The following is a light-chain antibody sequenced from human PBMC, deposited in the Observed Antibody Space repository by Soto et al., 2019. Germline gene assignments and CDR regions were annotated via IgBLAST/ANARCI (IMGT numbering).Light chain of an antibody. CDR2: EVN. CDR3: SSYAGNKIYYV. V-gene: IGLV2-8*01. CDR1: SSDVGGYNF. J-gene: IGLJ1*01. Sequence: QSVLTQPPFASGSPGQSVTISCTGTSSDVGGYNFVSWYQQHPGKAPKLMIFEVNKRPSGVPDRFSGSKSGNTASLTVSGLQAEDEADYYCSSYAGNKIYYVFGTGTKVTVL.